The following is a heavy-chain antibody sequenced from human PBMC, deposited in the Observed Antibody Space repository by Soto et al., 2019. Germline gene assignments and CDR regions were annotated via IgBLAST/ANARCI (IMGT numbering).Heavy chain of an antibody. CDR3: AGYYYDSSGSYSHDNWFDP. J-gene: IGHJ5*02. Sequence: ASVKVSCKVSGYTLSELSMHWVRQAPGEGLEWMGGFDPEDGETIYAQKFQGRVTMTEDTSTDTAYMELSSLRSEDTSVYYCAGYYYDSSGSYSHDNWFDPWGQGTLVTASS. D-gene: IGHD3-22*01. CDR2: FDPEDGET. CDR1: GYTLSELS. V-gene: IGHV1-24*01.